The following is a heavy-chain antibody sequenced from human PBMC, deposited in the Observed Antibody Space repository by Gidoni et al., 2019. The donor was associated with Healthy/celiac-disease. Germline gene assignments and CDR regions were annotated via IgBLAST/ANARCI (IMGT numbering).Heavy chain of an antibody. Sequence: EVQLLESGGGLVQPGGSLRLSCSASGFPFRSYAMSWVRQAPGKGLEWVSAISGSGGSTYYADSVKGRFTISRDNSKNTLYLQMNSLRAEDTAVYYCAKRRGSSWYRGGDYWGQGTLVTVSS. V-gene: IGHV3-23*01. J-gene: IGHJ4*02. CDR3: AKRRGSSWYRGGDY. CDR2: ISGSGGST. CDR1: GFPFRSYA. D-gene: IGHD6-13*01.